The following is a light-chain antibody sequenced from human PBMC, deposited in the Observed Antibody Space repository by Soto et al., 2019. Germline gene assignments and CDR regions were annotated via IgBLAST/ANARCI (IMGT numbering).Light chain of an antibody. J-gene: IGKJ3*01. CDR1: KSLHTNS. Sequence: EIVLTQSPATLSLSPGERATLSCRASKSLHTNSLAWYQKKPGQTPRLLIYAASTRDTDIPDRFNGSGSGTDFALTISRLEPEDFAVYFCQQYDASPLTFGPGTKVDVK. V-gene: IGKV3-20*01. CDR2: AAS. CDR3: QQYDASPLT.